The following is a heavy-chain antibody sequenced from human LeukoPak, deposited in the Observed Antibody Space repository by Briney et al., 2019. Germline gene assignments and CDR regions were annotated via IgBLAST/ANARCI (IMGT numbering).Heavy chain of an antibody. CDR1: GGTFSAYW. CDR3: AIVPSDSDCY. Sequence: GGSLRLSCAVSGGTFSAYWMAWVRQSPGKGLEWVAEINEDGSVKYYVDSMKGRFTISRDNAKNSLYLQMNSLGAEDTAVYYCAIVPSDSDCYWGQGTLVTVSS. D-gene: IGHD2-21*02. CDR2: INEDGSVK. J-gene: IGHJ4*02. V-gene: IGHV3-7*01.